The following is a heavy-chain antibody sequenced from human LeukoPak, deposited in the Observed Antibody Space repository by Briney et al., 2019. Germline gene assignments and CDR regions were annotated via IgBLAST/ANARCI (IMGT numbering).Heavy chain of an antibody. CDR2: INHSGST. V-gene: IGHV4-34*01. Sequence: PSETLSLTCAVYGGSFSNYYWSWIRQPPGKGLEWIGEINHSGSTNYNPSLKSRVTMSVDTSKNQVSLKLSSVTAADTAVYYCAGGPITMVRGLAWGQGTLVTASS. J-gene: IGHJ5*02. CDR1: GGSFSNYY. D-gene: IGHD3-10*01. CDR3: AGGPITMVRGLA.